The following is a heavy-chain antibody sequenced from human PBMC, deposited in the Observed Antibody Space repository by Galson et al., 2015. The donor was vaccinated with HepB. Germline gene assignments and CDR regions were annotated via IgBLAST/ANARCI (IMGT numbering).Heavy chain of an antibody. D-gene: IGHD3-22*01. J-gene: IGHJ4*02. CDR2: ISGSGGST. CDR3: AKGSRGYYDPFDY. CDR1: GFTFSSYA. V-gene: IGHV3-23*01. Sequence: SLRLSCAASGFTFSSYAMSWVRQAPGKGLEWVSAISGSGGSTYYADSVKGRFTISRDNSKNTLYLQMNSLRAEDTAVYYCAKGSRGYYDPFDYWGQGTLVTVSS.